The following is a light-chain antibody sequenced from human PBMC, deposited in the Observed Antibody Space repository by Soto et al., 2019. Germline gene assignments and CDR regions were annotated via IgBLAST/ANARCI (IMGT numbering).Light chain of an antibody. Sequence: DIQMTQSPSTLSASVGDRVTISCRASQSIQTWLAWYQQRPGKAPNLLIFDASDLASGVSSRFSGSGSGAEFTLTISSLQADDLATYYCQQYESYPYTFGRGTRLEIK. CDR3: QQYESYPYT. J-gene: IGKJ2*01. CDR2: DAS. CDR1: QSIQTW. V-gene: IGKV1-5*01.